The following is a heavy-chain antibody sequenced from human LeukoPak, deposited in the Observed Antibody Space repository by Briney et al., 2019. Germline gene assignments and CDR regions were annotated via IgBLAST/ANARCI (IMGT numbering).Heavy chain of an antibody. CDR1: GFTVSSNY. Sequence: PGGSLRLSCAASGFTVSSNYMTWVRQAPGRGLEWVSVIYTSGNTYYADSVKGRFTISRDNSKNTLYLQMNNLRAEDTAVYYCARSPGLVRYGDPAYFQHWGQGTLVTVSS. CDR3: ARSPGLVRYGDPAYFQH. D-gene: IGHD4-17*01. V-gene: IGHV3-53*01. J-gene: IGHJ1*01. CDR2: IYTSGNT.